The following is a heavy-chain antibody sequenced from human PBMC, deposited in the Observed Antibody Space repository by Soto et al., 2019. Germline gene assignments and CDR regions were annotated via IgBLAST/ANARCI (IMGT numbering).Heavy chain of an antibody. D-gene: IGHD6-19*01. CDR2: IYYSGST. V-gene: IGHV4-39*01. Sequence: QLQLQESGPGLVKPSETLSLTCTVSGGSISSSSYYWGWIRQPPGKGLEWIGSIYYSGSTYYNPSLKSRVTISVDTSKNQFSLKLSSVTDADTAVYYCARGASSGWYYCGQGTLVTVSS. CDR1: GGSISSSSYY. J-gene: IGHJ4*02. CDR3: ARGASSGWYY.